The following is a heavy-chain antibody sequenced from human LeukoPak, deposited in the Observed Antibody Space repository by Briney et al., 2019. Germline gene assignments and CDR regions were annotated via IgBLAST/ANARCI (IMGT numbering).Heavy chain of an antibody. V-gene: IGHV4-4*02. D-gene: IGHD2-2*01. J-gene: IGHJ4*02. Sequence: PSETLSLTCAVSGGSISSSNWWSWVRQPPGKGLEWIGEIYHSGSTNYNPSLKSRVTISVDKSKNQFSLKLSSVTAADTAVYYCARAPGGYCSSTSCHRAYYFDYWGQGTLVTVSS. CDR3: ARAPGGYCSSTSCHRAYYFDY. CDR1: GGSISSSNW. CDR2: IYHSGST.